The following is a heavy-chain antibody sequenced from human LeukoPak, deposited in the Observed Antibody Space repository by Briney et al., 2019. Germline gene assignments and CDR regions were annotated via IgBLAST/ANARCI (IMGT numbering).Heavy chain of an antibody. CDR3: ARLSTGPTYYYGSGSYYNSDY. CDR2: IIPIFGTA. D-gene: IGHD3-10*01. J-gene: IGHJ4*02. V-gene: IGHV1-69*13. Sequence: SVKVSCKASGYTFTGYYMHWVRQAPGQGLEWMGGIIPIFGTANYAQKFQGRVTITADESTSTAYMELSSLRSEDTAVYYCARLSTGPTYYYGSGSYYNSDYWGQGTLVTVSS. CDR1: GYTFTGYY.